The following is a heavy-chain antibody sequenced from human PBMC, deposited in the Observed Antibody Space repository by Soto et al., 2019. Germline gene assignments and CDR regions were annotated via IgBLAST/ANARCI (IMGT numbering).Heavy chain of an antibody. Sequence: GGSLRLSCAASGLTFSSYGMHWVRQAPGKGLEWVAVISYDGSDRYYADSVKGRFTISRDNSKNTLYLQMNSLRAEDTAVYYCAKGSGYSYGPGDYWGQGTLVTVSS. J-gene: IGHJ4*02. V-gene: IGHV3-30*18. CDR3: AKGSGYSYGPGDY. CDR2: ISYDGSDR. D-gene: IGHD5-18*01. CDR1: GLTFSSYG.